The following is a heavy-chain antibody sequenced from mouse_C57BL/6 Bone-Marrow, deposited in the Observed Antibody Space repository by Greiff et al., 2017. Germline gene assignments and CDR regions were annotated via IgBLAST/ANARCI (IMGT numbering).Heavy chain of an antibody. Sequence: QSCKASGYTFTSYWMDWVKQRPGQGLEWIGNIYPSDSETHYNQKFKDKATLTVDKSSSTAYMQLSSLTSEDSAVYYCARNLGREWYFDVWGTGTTVTVSS. CDR2: IYPSDSET. J-gene: IGHJ1*03. CDR1: GYTFTSYW. D-gene: IGHD4-1*01. CDR3: ARNLGREWYFDV. V-gene: IGHV1-61*01.